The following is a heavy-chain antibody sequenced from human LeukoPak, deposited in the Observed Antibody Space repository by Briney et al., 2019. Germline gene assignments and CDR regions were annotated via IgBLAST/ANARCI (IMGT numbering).Heavy chain of an antibody. D-gene: IGHD3-22*01. CDR1: GGSISSYY. CDR2: IYYSGST. J-gene: IGHJ4*02. V-gene: IGHV4-59*08. Sequence: PSETLSLTCTVSGGSISSYYWSWIRQPPGKGLEWIGYIYYSGSTNYNPSLKSRVTISVDTSKNQFSLKLSSVTAADTAVYCCARHEQHYYDSSGYDYWGQGTLVTVSS. CDR3: ARHEQHYYDSSGYDY.